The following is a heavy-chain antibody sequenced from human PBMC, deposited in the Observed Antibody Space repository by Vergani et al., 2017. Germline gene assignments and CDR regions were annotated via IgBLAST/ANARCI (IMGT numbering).Heavy chain of an antibody. CDR2: IYYSGST. V-gene: IGHV4-39*07. Sequence: QLQLQESGPGLVKPSETPSLTCTVSGGSISSSSYYWGWIRQPPGKGLEWIGSIYYSGSTYYNPSLKSRVTISVDTSKNQFSLKLSSVTAADTAVYYCARVKSSGYYAFDIWGQGTMVTVSS. D-gene: IGHD1-26*01. J-gene: IGHJ3*02. CDR1: GGSISSSSYY. CDR3: ARVKSSGYYAFDI.